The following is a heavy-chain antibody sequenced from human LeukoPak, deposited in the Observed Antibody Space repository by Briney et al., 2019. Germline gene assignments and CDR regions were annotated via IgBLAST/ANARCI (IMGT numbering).Heavy chain of an antibody. V-gene: IGHV4-34*01. CDR2: INHSGST. CDR1: GGSISGYY. D-gene: IGHD3-16*02. Sequence: SETLSLTCTVSGGSISGYYWSWIRQPPGKGLEWIGEINHSGSTNYNPSLKSRVTISVDTSKNQFSLKLSSVTAADTAVYYCARGLFMITFGGVIVRHLHFDYWGQGTLVTVSS. CDR3: ARGLFMITFGGVIVRHLHFDY. J-gene: IGHJ4*02.